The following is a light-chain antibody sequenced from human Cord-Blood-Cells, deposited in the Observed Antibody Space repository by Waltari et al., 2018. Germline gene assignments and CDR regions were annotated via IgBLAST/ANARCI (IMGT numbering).Light chain of an antibody. CDR3: HQSSSLPWT. CDR2: DAS. Sequence: EIVLTQSPAFLSVTPKEKFPITCRASQSIGSSLHWYQQKPDQSPKLLIKDASQSFSGVPSRFSGSGSGTDFTLTINSLEAEDAATYYCHQSSSLPWTFGQGTKVEIK. J-gene: IGKJ1*01. V-gene: IGKV6-21*01. CDR1: QSIGSS.